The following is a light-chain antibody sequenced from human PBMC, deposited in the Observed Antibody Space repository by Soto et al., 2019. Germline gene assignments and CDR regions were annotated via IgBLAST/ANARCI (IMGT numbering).Light chain of an antibody. Sequence: QSALTQPASVSGSPGQSFTISCTVTSSDVGAYHSVSWYQQHPGKAPKLIIFDVSNRPSGVSNRFSGSKSGNTASLTISGLQAEDEADYYCSSFTDTGTVMFGGGTKLTVL. V-gene: IGLV2-14*03. J-gene: IGLJ3*02. CDR3: SSFTDTGTVM. CDR2: DVS. CDR1: SSDVGAYHS.